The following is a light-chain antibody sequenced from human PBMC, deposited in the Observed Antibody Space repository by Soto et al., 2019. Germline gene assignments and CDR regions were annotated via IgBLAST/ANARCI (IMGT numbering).Light chain of an antibody. CDR2: EVS. CDR3: TSYSGSIAVV. J-gene: IGLJ2*01. Sequence: QSALTQPASVSGSPGQSITISCTGTSSDVGGYNYVSWYQQHPGKAPKLIIYEVSNRPSGVSDRFSGSKSGSTASLIISGLQAEDEADYYCTSYSGSIAVVFGGGTKLTVL. V-gene: IGLV2-14*01. CDR1: SSDVGGYNY.